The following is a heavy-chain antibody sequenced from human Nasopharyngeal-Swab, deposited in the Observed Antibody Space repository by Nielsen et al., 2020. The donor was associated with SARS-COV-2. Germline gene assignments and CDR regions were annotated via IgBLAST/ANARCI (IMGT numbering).Heavy chain of an antibody. CDR2: IYYSGST. J-gene: IGHJ4*02. Sequence: WIRQPPGKGLEWIGYIYYSGSTYYNPSLKSRVTISVDTSKNQFSLKLSSVTAADTAVYYCARWGMTTVTTGHFDYWGQGTLVTVSS. D-gene: IGHD4-17*01. V-gene: IGHV4-31*02. CDR3: ARWGMTTVTTGHFDY.